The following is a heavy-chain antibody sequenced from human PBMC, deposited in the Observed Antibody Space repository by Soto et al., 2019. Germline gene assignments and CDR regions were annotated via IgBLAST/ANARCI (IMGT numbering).Heavy chain of an antibody. J-gene: IGHJ6*02. CDR3: ARGGRVWGAVVPPALDYYYYGMDV. V-gene: IGHV1-46*01. CDR2: INPSGGST. Sequence: QVQLVQSGAEVKKPGASVKVSCKASGYTFTSYYMHWVRQAPGQGLEWMGIINPSGGSTSYAQKFQGRVTMTRDTSTSTVYMELSSLRSEDTAVYYCARGGRVWGAVVPPALDYYYYGMDVWGQGTTVTVSS. D-gene: IGHD2-2*01. CDR1: GYTFTSYY.